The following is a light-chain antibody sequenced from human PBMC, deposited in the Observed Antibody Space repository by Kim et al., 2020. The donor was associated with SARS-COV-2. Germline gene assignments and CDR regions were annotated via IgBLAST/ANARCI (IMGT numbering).Light chain of an antibody. Sequence: SYELTQPPSVSVAPGKTARITCGGNNIGSKSVHWYQQKPGQAPVLVIYYDSDRPSGIPERFSGSNSANTATLTISRVEAGDEADYYCQVWDSSSDHSSFG. CDR1: NIGSKS. CDR2: YDS. J-gene: IGLJ2*01. CDR3: QVWDSSSDHSS. V-gene: IGLV3-21*04.